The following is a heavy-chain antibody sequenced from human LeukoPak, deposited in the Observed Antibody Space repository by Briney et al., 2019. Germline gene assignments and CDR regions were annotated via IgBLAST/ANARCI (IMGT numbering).Heavy chain of an antibody. J-gene: IGHJ6*04. V-gene: IGHV3-53*01. D-gene: IGHD2-21*02. CDR2: IYIDTNT. Sequence: PGGSLRLSCAVSGFTVSANHMSWVRQAPGKGLEWVSVIYIDTNTYYADSVKGRFTISRDNSKNALFLQMNSLRAEDTAVYYCARDREVVTAKAQMDVWGKGTTVTVFS. CDR3: ARDREVVTAKAQMDV. CDR1: GFTVSANH.